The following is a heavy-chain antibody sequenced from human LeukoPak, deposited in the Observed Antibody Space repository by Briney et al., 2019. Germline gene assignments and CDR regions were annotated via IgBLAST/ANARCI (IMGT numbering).Heavy chain of an antibody. V-gene: IGHV3-23*01. CDR3: ARENYYDESGYYMKVHGIDV. J-gene: IGHJ6*02. CDR2: ISGSGGST. Sequence: GGSLRLSCAASGFTFSSYAVSWVRQAPGKGLEWVSAISGSGGSTYYADSVKGRFIISRDNARNSLYLQMNSLRGEDTAIYYCARENYYDESGYYMKVHGIDVWGQGTTVTVSS. CDR1: GFTFSSYA. D-gene: IGHD3-22*01.